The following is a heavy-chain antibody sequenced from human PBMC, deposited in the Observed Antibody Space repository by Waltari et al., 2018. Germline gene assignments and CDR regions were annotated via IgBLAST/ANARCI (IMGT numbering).Heavy chain of an antibody. V-gene: IGHV3-48*01. CDR2: ISSSSSTI. Sequence: EVQLVESGGGLVQPGGSLRLSCAASGFTFSSYSMNWVRQAPGKGLEWVSYISSSSSTIYYADSVKGRFTISRDNAKNSLYLQMNSLRAEDTAVYYCARTGRTTMVQGFDYWGQGTLVTVSS. CDR1: GFTFSSYS. D-gene: IGHD3-10*01. J-gene: IGHJ4*02. CDR3: ARTGRTTMVQGFDY.